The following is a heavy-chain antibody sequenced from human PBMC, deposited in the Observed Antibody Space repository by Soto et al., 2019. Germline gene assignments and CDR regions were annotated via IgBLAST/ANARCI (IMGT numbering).Heavy chain of an antibody. D-gene: IGHD3-22*01. V-gene: IGHV1-69*13. Sequence: ASVKVSCKASGGTFSSYAISWVRQAPGQGLEWMGGIIPIFGTANYAQKFQGRVTITADESTSTAYMELSSLRSEDTAVYYCARALLTYDSSGYSPGRSVGWFDPWGQGTLVTVSS. J-gene: IGHJ5*02. CDR1: GGTFSSYA. CDR2: IIPIFGTA. CDR3: ARALLTYDSSGYSPGRSVGWFDP.